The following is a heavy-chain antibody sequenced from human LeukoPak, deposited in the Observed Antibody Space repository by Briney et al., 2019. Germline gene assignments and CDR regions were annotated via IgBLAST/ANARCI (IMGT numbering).Heavy chain of an antibody. CDR3: ARDPGAYSSGWLDWFDP. D-gene: IGHD6-19*01. CDR1: GGSISSYY. CDR2: IYYSGST. V-gene: IGHV4-59*01. J-gene: IGHJ5*02. Sequence: PSETLSLTCTVSGGSISSYYWSWIRQPPGKGLEWIGYIYYSGSTNYNPSLKSRVTISVDTSKNQFSLKLSSVTAADTAVYYCARDPGAYSSGWLDWFDPWGQGTLVTVSS.